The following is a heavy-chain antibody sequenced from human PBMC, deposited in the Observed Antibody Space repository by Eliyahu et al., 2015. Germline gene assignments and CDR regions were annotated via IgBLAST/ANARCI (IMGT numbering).Heavy chain of an antibody. CDR3: AKDKLWLWPFDS. CDR2: ISGGGGST. D-gene: IGHD3-22*01. V-gene: IGHV3-23*04. CDR1: GXXFSSXA. Sequence: EVQLVESGGGLVQPGGSLRLXCAAXGXXFSSXAMPWVRQAPGKGLEWVSGISGGGGSTDYADSVKGRFTISRDNXKNTLYLQMNSLRAEDTAVYYCAKDKLWLWPFDSWGQGTLVTVSS. J-gene: IGHJ4*02.